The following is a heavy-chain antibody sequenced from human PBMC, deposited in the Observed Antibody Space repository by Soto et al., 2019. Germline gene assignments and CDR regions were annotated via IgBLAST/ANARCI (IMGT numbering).Heavy chain of an antibody. CDR3: ARSPRGGFLITSLDY. D-gene: IGHD5-12*01. Sequence: SETLSLTCTVSGGSISSFHWSWIRQPPGKGLEWIGYIYYSGSTNYNPSLKSRVTISVDTSKNQFSLKLSSVTAADTAVYYCARSPRGGFLITSLDYWGQGTLVNVS. J-gene: IGHJ4*02. V-gene: IGHV4-59*01. CDR2: IYYSGST. CDR1: GGSISSFH.